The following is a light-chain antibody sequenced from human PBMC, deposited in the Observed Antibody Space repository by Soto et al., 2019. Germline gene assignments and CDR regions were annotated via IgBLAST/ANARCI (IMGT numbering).Light chain of an antibody. J-gene: IGKJ1*01. Sequence: EIVWTQSQGTLSLSPGERATLSCKASQRVSSSYLAWYQQKPGQAPRLLIYGASSRATSITDRFSGSGSGTDXTLTISRLEPEDLAVYYCQQYGNSRTFGQGTKVEIK. CDR2: GAS. CDR1: QRVSSSY. CDR3: QQYGNSRT. V-gene: IGKV3-20*01.